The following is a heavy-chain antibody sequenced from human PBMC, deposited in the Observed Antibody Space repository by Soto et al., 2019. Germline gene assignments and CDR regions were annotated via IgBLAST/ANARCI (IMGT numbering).Heavy chain of an antibody. J-gene: IGHJ3*01. D-gene: IGHD3-16*01. CDR1: GFRFFDYG. CDR2: ISAFNGNT. CDR3: ARSYYLADAFDV. V-gene: IGHV1-18*01. Sequence: ASVKVSCKASGFRFFDYGFNWLRQAPGQGLEWMGWISAFNGNTETAQGLQDRVTMTTDSSTTTAHMDLTNLTTDDTAIYYCARSYYLADAFDVWGQGQWSPSPQ.